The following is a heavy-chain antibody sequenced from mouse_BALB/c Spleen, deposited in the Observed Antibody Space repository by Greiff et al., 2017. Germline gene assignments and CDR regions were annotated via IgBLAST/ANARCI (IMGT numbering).Heavy chain of an antibody. V-gene: IGHV1-15*01. D-gene: IGHD1-1*01. Sequence: VKLQESGAELVRPGASVTLSCKASGYTFTDYEMHWVKQTPVHGLEWIGAIDPETGGTAYNQKFKGKATLTADKSSSTAYMELRSLTSEDSAVYYCTTATTVVAKGAMDYWGQGTSVTVSS. CDR1: GYTFTDYE. CDR2: IDPETGGT. CDR3: TTATTVVAKGAMDY. J-gene: IGHJ4*01.